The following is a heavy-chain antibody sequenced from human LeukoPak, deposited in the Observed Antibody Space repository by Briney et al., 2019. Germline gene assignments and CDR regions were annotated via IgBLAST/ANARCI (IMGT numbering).Heavy chain of an antibody. J-gene: IGHJ4*02. V-gene: IGHV3-7*01. CDR1: GFTFSSYW. D-gene: IGHD3-10*01. CDR3: ARRSYGSGSYYNYY. Sequence: PGGSLRLSCAASGFTFSSYWMSWVRQAPGKGLEWVANIKQDGSEKYYVDSVKGRFTISRDNAKNSLYLQMNSLRAEDTAVYYCARRSYGSGSYYNYYWGQGTLVTVSS. CDR2: IKQDGSEK.